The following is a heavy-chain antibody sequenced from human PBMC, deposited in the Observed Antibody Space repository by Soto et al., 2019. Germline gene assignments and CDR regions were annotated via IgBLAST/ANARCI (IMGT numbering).Heavy chain of an antibody. CDR1: GYSLTSYW. J-gene: IGHJ6*02. CDR2: IDPSDSYT. Sequence: GESLKISCKGSGYSLTSYWISWVRQMPGKGLEWMGRIDPSDSYTNYSPSFQGHVTISADKSISTAYLQWSSLKASDTAMYYCARERLVAVAGTTEYYSGMDVWGQGTTVTVSS. CDR3: ARERLVAVAGTTEYYSGMDV. V-gene: IGHV5-10-1*01. D-gene: IGHD6-19*01.